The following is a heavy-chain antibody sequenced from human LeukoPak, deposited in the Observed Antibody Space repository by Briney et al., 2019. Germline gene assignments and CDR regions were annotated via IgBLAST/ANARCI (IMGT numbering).Heavy chain of an antibody. Sequence: SVKVSCKASGGTFSNYAISWVRQAPGQGLEWMGGIIPIFGTANYAQMFQGRVTITADKSTGTAYMELSSLRSEDTAVYYCARDGNDYYGSGSYYKGYYYYYMDVWGKGTTVTVSS. V-gene: IGHV1-69*06. CDR1: GGTFSNYA. D-gene: IGHD3-10*01. CDR3: ARDGNDYYGSGSYYKGYYYYYMDV. J-gene: IGHJ6*03. CDR2: IIPIFGTA.